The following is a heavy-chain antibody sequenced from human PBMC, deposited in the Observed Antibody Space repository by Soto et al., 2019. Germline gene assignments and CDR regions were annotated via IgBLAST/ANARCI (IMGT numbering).Heavy chain of an antibody. D-gene: IGHD4-17*01. Sequence: LGESLKISCKGSGYNFNRYWISWVRQMPGKGLEWMGRIDPSDSYTNYSPSFQGHVTISADKSISTAYLQWSSLKASDTAMYYCARGRPTVTTYYYYYGMDVWGQGTTVTVSS. V-gene: IGHV5-10-1*01. J-gene: IGHJ6*02. CDR1: GYNFNRYW. CDR2: IDPSDSYT. CDR3: ARGRPTVTTYYYYYGMDV.